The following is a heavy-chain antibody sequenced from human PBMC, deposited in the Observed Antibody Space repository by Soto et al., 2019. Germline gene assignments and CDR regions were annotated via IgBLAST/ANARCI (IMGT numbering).Heavy chain of an antibody. D-gene: IGHD3-10*01. CDR1: GFTFSSYE. CDR3: ARSITMVRGHYYFDY. J-gene: IGHJ4*02. Sequence: GGSLRRSCAASGFTFSSYEMNWVRQAPGKGLEWVSYISSSGSTIYYADSVKGRFTISRDNAKNSLYLQMNSLRAEDTAVYYCARSITMVRGHYYFDYWGQGTLVTVS. CDR2: ISSSGSTI. V-gene: IGHV3-48*03.